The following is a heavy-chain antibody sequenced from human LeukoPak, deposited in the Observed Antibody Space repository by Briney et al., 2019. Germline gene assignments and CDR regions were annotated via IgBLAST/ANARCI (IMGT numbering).Heavy chain of an antibody. D-gene: IGHD4-23*01. J-gene: IGHJ4*02. CDR2: ISAYNGNT. CDR3: ARSNWATVVKLYQTDFDY. V-gene: IGHV1-18*01. CDR1: GYTFTSYG. Sequence: ASVKVSFKASGYTFTSYGISWVRQAPGQGLEWMGWISAYNGNTNYAQKLQGRITMTTDTSTSTAYMELRSLRSDDTAVYYCARSNWATVVKLYQTDFDYWGQGTLVTVSS.